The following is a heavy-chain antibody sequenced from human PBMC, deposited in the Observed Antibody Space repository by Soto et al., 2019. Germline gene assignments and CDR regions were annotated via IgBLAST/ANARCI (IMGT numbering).Heavy chain of an antibody. CDR1: GYTFITYG. D-gene: IGHD2-2*01. V-gene: IGHV1-18*01. Sequence: ASVKVSCKASGYTFITYGISWVRQAPGQGLEWMGWISAYNGNTAYAQNFQDRVTMTTDTSTTTAYMELRSLRSDGTAVYYCARDPDPPSYIVVVPAITSDADAFDIWGQGTMVTVSS. CDR3: ARDPDPPSYIVVVPAITSDADAFDI. CDR2: ISAYNGNT. J-gene: IGHJ3*02.